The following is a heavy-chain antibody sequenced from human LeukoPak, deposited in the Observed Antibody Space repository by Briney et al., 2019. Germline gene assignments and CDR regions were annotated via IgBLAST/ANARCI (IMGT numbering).Heavy chain of an antibody. J-gene: IGHJ4*02. D-gene: IGHD1-26*01. CDR2: INKDGSVT. CDR1: GFTFSNYG. V-gene: IGHV3-74*01. Sequence: GRSLRLSCAASGFTFSNYGMHWVRQAPGKGLVWVSRINKDGSVTDYAESVKGRFSISRDNAKNTLYLQMNSLRVEDTAIYYCVKVRGRARVGYFDYWGQGTLVTVSS. CDR3: VKVRGRARVGYFDY.